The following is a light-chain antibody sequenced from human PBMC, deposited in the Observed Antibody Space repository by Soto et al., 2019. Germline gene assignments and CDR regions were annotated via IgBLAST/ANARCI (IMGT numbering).Light chain of an antibody. CDR3: QKYGSSPYT. CDR2: GAS. CDR1: QSFSSRS. J-gene: IGKJ2*01. Sequence: EIVLTQSPGTLSLSPGERATLSCRASQSFSSRSLARYQQKPGQAPRHLIYGASSKATGIPDRFSGRGSATDFTLTISRREPVEFAVYGCQKYGSSPYTFGQGTKLEIK. V-gene: IGKV3-20*01.